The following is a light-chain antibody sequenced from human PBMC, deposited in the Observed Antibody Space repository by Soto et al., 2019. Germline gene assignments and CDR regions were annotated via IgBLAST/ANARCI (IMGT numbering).Light chain of an antibody. CDR2: YNN. V-gene: IGLV1-47*02. J-gene: IGLJ1*01. CDR3: AGWDDSLRACV. CDR1: DSNIGSNS. Sequence: QSVLTQEPSASGTAGQGVTISCSGSDSNIGSNSVYWYQHLPKTAPKLLIYYNNQRPSGVPDRFSGSRSGTSASLAISGIRSEDEADYYCAGWDDSLRACVFGTGTKGTVL.